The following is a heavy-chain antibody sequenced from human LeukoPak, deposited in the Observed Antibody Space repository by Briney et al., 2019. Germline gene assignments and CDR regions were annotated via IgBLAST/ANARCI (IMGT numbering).Heavy chain of an antibody. J-gene: IGHJ3*02. Sequence: SVKVSCKASGGTFSSYAISWVRQAPGQGLEWMGGIIPIFGTANYAQRFQGRVTMTADESTSTAYMELSSLRSEDTALYYCARAQETYSSGWYGYAFDIWGQGTVVTVSS. V-gene: IGHV1-69*13. D-gene: IGHD6-19*01. CDR2: IIPIFGTA. CDR3: ARAQETYSSGWYGYAFDI. CDR1: GGTFSSYA.